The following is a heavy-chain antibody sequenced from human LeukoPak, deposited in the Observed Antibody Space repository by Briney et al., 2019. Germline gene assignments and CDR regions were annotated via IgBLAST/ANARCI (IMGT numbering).Heavy chain of an antibody. V-gene: IGHV4-34*01. CDR3: ARGQYDFWSGYLADY. CDR1: GGSISSYY. D-gene: IGHD3-3*01. J-gene: IGHJ4*02. Sequence: SETLSLTCTVSGGSISSYYWSWIRQPPGKGLEWIGEINHSGSTNYNPSLKSRVTISVDTSKNQFSLKLSSVTAADTAVYYCARGQYDFWSGYLADYWGQGTLVTVSS. CDR2: INHSGST.